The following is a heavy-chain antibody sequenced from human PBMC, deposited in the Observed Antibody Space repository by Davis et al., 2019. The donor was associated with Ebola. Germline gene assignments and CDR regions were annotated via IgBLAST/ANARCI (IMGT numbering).Heavy chain of an antibody. CDR2: IYYSGST. D-gene: IGHD3-22*01. Sequence: MPSETLSLTCTVSGGSISSGGYYWSWIRQPPGKGLEWIGYIYYSGSTNYNPSLKSRVTISVDTSKNHFSLKLSSATAADTAVYYCASLRQTYDSSGYSQPFDYWGQGSLVTVSS. CDR1: GGSISSGGYY. J-gene: IGHJ4*02. CDR3: ASLRQTYDSSGYSQPFDY. V-gene: IGHV4-61*03.